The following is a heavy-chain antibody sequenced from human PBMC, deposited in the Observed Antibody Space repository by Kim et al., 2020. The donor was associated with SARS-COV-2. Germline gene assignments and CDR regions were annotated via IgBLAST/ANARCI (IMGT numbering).Heavy chain of an antibody. J-gene: IGHJ6*02. CDR2: ISAYNGNT. CDR1: GYTFTSYG. Sequence: ASVKVSCKASGYTFTSYGISWVRQAPGQGLEWMGWISAYNGNTNYAQKLQGRVTMTTDTSTSTAYMELRSLRSDDTAVYYCARGDRVIVATIGGYYYYGMDVWGQGTTVTVSS. CDR3: ARGDRVIVATIGGYYYYGMDV. D-gene: IGHD5-12*01. V-gene: IGHV1-18*01.